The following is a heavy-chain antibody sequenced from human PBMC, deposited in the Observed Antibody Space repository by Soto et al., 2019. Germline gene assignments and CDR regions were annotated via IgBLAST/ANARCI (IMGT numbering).Heavy chain of an antibody. D-gene: IGHD3-22*01. CDR3: AQKKYSYHSGGYWPLFDY. CDR2: VSGST. CDR1: GGSVSSGGYY. Sequence: SETLSLTCTVSGGSVSSGGYYWNWIRHHPGKGLEWIGYVSGSTYYNPSLKSRVSISVDTSQNKFSLWLTSVTAAGTAVYYCAQKKYSYHSGGYWPLFDYGGQGTLVTVSS. V-gene: IGHV4-31*03. J-gene: IGHJ4*02.